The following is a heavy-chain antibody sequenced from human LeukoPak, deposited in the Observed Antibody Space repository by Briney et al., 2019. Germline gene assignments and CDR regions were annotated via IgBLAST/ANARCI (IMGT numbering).Heavy chain of an antibody. CDR3: ARAGLYDSSGYYFGWFDP. Sequence: EASVKVSCKASGYTFTGYYMHWVRQAPGQGLEWMGWINPNSGGTNYAQKFQGRVTMTRDTSISTAYMELSRLRSDDTAVYYCARAGLYDSSGYYFGWFDPWGQGTLVTVSS. V-gene: IGHV1-2*02. CDR1: GYTFTGYY. CDR2: INPNSGGT. J-gene: IGHJ5*02. D-gene: IGHD3-22*01.